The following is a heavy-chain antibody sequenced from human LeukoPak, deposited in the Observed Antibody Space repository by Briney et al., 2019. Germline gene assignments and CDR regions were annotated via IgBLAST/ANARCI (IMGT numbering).Heavy chain of an antibody. CDR1: GGSFSGYY. Sequence: PSETLSLTCAVSGGSFSGYYWSWIRQPPGKGLEWIGEINHSGSTNYNPSLKSRVTISVDRSKNQFSLKLSSVTAADTAVYYCASRGAAVVYYWGQGTLVTVSS. D-gene: IGHD3-10*01. CDR2: INHSGST. V-gene: IGHV4-34*01. CDR3: ASRGAAVVYY. J-gene: IGHJ4*02.